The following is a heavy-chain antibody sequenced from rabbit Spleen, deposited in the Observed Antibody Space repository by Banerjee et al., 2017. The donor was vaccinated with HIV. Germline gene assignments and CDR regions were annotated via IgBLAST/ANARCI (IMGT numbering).Heavy chain of an antibody. V-gene: IGHV1S40*01. CDR3: ARDIPHVL. D-gene: IGHD5-1*01. J-gene: IGHJ3*01. CDR2: IVTGSSGIT. CDR1: GFSLSNNYW. Sequence: QSLEESGGDLVKPGASLTLTCTASGFSLSNNYWICWVRQAPGKGLEWIACIVTGSSGITVYASWAKGRFTISKTSSTTVTLQLNSLTAADTATYFCARDIPHVLWGQGTLVTVS.